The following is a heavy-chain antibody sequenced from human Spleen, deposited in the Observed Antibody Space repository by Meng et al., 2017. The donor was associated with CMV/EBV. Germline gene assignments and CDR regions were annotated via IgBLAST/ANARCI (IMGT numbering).Heavy chain of an antibody. CDR2: IKQDGSEK. V-gene: IGHV3-7*01. Sequence: GGSLRLSCAASGFTFSGSWMSWVRQAPGKGLEWVANIKQDGSEKYYVDSVKGRFTISRDNAKNSLYLQMNSLRAEDTAVYYCARARPSTDAFDIWGQGTMVTVSS. J-gene: IGHJ3*02. CDR1: GFTFSGSW. CDR3: ARARPSTDAFDI.